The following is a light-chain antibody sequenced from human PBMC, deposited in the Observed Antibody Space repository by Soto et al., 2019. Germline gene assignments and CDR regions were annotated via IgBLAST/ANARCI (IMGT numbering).Light chain of an antibody. Sequence: VLTQAPSASETPGQRVTFSCSGGSSNIGRNTVNWYQQLPGTAPKLLIYSNNRRPSGVPDRFSGSKSGTSASLAISGLQSEDEADYYCAAWDDSLTDYVFGTGTKLTVL. V-gene: IGLV1-44*01. CDR1: SSNIGRNT. CDR2: SNN. CDR3: AAWDDSLTDYV. J-gene: IGLJ1*01.